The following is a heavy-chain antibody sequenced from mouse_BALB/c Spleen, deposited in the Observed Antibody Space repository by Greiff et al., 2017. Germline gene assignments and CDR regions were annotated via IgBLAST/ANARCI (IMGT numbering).Heavy chain of an antibody. CDR2: ISSGGSYT. CDR3: ARGGGNSWFAY. J-gene: IGHJ3*01. D-gene: IGHD2-1*01. CDR1: GFTFSSYG. V-gene: IGHV5-6*02. Sequence: EVMLVESGGDLVKPGGSLKLSCAASGFTFSSYGMSWVRQTPDKRLEWVATISSGGSYTYYPDSVKGRFTISRDNAKNTLYLQMSSLKSEDTAMYYCARGGGNSWFAYWGQGTLVTVSA.